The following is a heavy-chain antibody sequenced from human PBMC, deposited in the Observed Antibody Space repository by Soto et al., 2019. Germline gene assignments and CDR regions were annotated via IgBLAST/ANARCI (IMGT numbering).Heavy chain of an antibody. Sequence: QVQLQESGPGLVKPSGTLSLTCAVSGGSISSSNWWSWVRQPPGKGREWIGEIYHSGSTNYNPSLKSRVTISVDKSKNRFSLKLSSVTAADTVVYYCARAAMGGSSWPFDYWGQGTLVTVSS. V-gene: IGHV4-4*02. J-gene: IGHJ4*02. CDR1: GGSISSSNW. CDR2: IYHSGST. D-gene: IGHD6-13*01. CDR3: ARAAMGGSSWPFDY.